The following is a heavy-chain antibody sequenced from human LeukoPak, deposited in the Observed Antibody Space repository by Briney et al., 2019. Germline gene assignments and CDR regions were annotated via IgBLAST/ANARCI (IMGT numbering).Heavy chain of an antibody. CDR3: ARDGVTKYYYYGMDV. D-gene: IGHD4-23*01. Sequence: GSLRLSCAASGITFSSHAIPWVRQAPGKGLEWVAVILYDGSKEYYADSVKGRFTISRDTSKNTLYLQMNSLSSEDTAVYYCARDGVTKYYYYGMDVWGKGTTVTVSS. V-gene: IGHV3-30*04. J-gene: IGHJ6*04. CDR1: GITFSSHA. CDR2: ILYDGSKE.